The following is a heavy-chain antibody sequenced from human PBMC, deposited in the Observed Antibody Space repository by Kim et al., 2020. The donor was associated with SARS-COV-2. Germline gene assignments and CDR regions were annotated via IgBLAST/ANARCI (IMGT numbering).Heavy chain of an antibody. Sequence: SPSVQGQVTISADKSISTAYLQWSSLKASDTAMYYCARYSPRIAARQIDYWGQGTLVTVSS. CDR3: ARYSPRIAARQIDY. D-gene: IGHD6-6*01. V-gene: IGHV5-51*01. J-gene: IGHJ4*02.